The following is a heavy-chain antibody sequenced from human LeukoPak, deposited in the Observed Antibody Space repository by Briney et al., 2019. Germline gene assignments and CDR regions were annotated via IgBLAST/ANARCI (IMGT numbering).Heavy chain of an antibody. D-gene: IGHD3-22*01. J-gene: IGHJ3*02. CDR3: ARVTNYYDSSGYYGTPVFDAFDI. CDR2: IYHSGST. Sequence: PSETLSLTCTVSGYSISSAYYWGWIRQPPGKGLEWIGSIYHSGSTYYNPSLKSRVTISVDTSKNQFSLKLSSVTAADTAVYYCARVTNYYDSSGYYGTPVFDAFDIWGQGTMVTVSS. CDR1: GYSISSAYY. V-gene: IGHV4-38-2*02.